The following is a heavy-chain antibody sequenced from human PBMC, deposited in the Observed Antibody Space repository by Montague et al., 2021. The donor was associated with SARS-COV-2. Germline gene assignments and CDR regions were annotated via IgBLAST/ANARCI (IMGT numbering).Heavy chain of an antibody. D-gene: IGHD2-2*01. J-gene: IGHJ6*02. CDR1: GGSISSYY. CDR3: VNCRRTQLLFGTPYYCMDV. Sequence: SETLSLTCTVSGGSISSYYWSWIRQPPGKGLQWIGYISYSGSTNYNPSLKSRVTISVDTSKNHFTLRLSSVTAADTAVYYCVNCRRTQLLFGTPYYCMDVWGQGTTVTVSS. CDR2: ISYSGST. V-gene: IGHV4-59*01.